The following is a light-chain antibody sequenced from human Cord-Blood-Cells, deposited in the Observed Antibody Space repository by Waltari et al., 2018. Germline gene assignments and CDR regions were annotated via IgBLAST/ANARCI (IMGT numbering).Light chain of an antibody. V-gene: IGLV3-19*01. CDR2: GKN. CDR1: RLRSYY. CDR3: NSRDSSGNHLVV. Sequence: SSELTQDPAVSVALGQTVRITCHGDRLRSYYASLYQQKPGQAPVLVIYGKNNRPPGIPDRVSGSSSGNTASLTITGAQAEDEADYYCNSRDSSGNHLVVFGGGTKLTVL. J-gene: IGLJ2*01.